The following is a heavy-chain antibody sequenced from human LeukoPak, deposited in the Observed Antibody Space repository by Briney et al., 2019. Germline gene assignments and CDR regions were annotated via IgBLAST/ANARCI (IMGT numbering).Heavy chain of an antibody. V-gene: IGHV4-39*01. J-gene: IGHJ4*02. CDR2: IYYSGST. D-gene: IGHD3-10*01. Sequence: SETLSLTCTVSGGSISSSSYYWGWIRQPPGKGLEWIGSIYYSGSTYYNPSLKSRVTISVDTSKNQFSLKLSSVTAADAAVYYCARQTYYYGSGSSDYWGQGTLVTVSS. CDR3: ARQTYYYGSGSSDY. CDR1: GGSISSSSYY.